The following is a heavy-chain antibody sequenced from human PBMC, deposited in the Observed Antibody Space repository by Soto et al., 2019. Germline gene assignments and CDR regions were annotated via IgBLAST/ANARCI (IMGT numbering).Heavy chain of an antibody. CDR1: GGSISSYH. CDR3: ARVRGELGVYYYYYGMDV. V-gene: IGHV4-59*01. Sequence: SETLSLTCTVSGGSISSYHWSWIRQPPRKGLEWIGYIYYSGNTNYNPSLKSRVTISADTSMNQFSLNLRSVTAADTAVYYCARVRGELGVYYYYYGMDVWGQGTTVTVSS. J-gene: IGHJ6*02. D-gene: IGHD3-16*01. CDR2: IYYSGNT.